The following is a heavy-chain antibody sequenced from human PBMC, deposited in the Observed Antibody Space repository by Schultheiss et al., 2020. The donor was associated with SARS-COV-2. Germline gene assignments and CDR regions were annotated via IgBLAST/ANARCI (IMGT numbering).Heavy chain of an antibody. CDR1: GFTFSSYE. CDR2: ISSSGGTI. V-gene: IGHV3-48*03. J-gene: IGHJ5*02. D-gene: IGHD4-17*01. CDR3: ARANGDYGPARWFDP. Sequence: GESLKISCAASGFTFSSYEMNWVRQAPGKGLEWVSYISSSGGTIYYADSVKGRFTISRDNAKKSLYLQMNSLRAEDTAVYYCARANGDYGPARWFDPWGQGTLVTVSS.